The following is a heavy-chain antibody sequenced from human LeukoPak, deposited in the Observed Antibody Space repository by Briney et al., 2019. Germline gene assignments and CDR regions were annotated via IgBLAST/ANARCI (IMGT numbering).Heavy chain of an antibody. D-gene: IGHD5-18*01. CDR1: GGSFSGYY. V-gene: IGHV4-34*01. CDR2: INHSGST. J-gene: IGHJ4*02. Sequence: SETLSLTCAVYGGSFSGYYWSWIRQPPGKGLEWIGEINHSGSTNYNPSLKSRVTISVDTSKNQFSLKLSSVTAADTAVYYCAREGGYSYGLYYFDYWGQGTLVTVSS. CDR3: AREGGYSYGLYYFDY.